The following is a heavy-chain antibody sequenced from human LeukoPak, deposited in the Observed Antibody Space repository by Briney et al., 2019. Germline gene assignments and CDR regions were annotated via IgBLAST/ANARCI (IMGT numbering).Heavy chain of an antibody. CDR1: GFTFSSYA. V-gene: IGHV3-23*01. J-gene: IGHJ6*02. Sequence: GGSLRLSCAASGFTFSSYAMSWVRQAPGKGLEWVSAISGSGGSTYYADSGKGRFTISRDNSKNTLYLQMNSLRAEDTAVYYCAKDGPVAGTGEVYYYYYGMDVWGQGTTVTVSS. CDR2: ISGSGGST. D-gene: IGHD6-19*01. CDR3: AKDGPVAGTGEVYYYYYGMDV.